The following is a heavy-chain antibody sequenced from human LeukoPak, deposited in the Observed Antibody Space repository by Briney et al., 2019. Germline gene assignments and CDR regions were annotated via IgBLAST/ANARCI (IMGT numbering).Heavy chain of an antibody. Sequence: PGGSLRLSCAGSGFTFDDDAMHWVRQTPGKGLEWVSGISWNSGNIAYADFVGGRFTISRDNAKNSLSLQMNSLSDEDTAVYYCAKDAYGGATFFYHMDVWGKGTTVTVPS. D-gene: IGHD2/OR15-2a*01. CDR2: ISWNSGNI. V-gene: IGHV3-9*01. CDR3: AKDAYGGATFFYHMDV. J-gene: IGHJ6*03. CDR1: GFTFDDDA.